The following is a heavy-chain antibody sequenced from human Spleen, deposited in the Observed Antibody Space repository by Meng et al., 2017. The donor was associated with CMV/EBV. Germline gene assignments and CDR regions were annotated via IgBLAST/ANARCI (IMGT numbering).Heavy chain of an antibody. D-gene: IGHD3-10*01. CDR1: GFTFSSYG. Sequence: GGSLRLSCEASGFTFSSYGMHWVRQFPGKGLEWVAFIHYDGSNKFYADSVRGRFTISRDNSKHTLYPQMNSLRAEDTALYYCAKAYYSSRRYYNVGDAFDIWGQGTTVTVSS. J-gene: IGHJ3*02. CDR3: AKAYYSSRRYYNVGDAFDI. V-gene: IGHV3-30*02. CDR2: IHYDGSNK.